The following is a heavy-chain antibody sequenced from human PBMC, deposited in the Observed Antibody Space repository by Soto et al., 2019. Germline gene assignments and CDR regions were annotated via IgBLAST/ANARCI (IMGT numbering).Heavy chain of an antibody. D-gene: IGHD5-18*01. V-gene: IGHV5-51*01. CDR3: ARQSYGGKYYYGMDV. Sequence: PGESLKISCKGSGYRFTSYWIGWARQMPGKGLEWMGIIYPGDSDTRYSPSFQGQVTISADKSISTAYVQWSSLKASDTAMYYCARQSYGGKYYYGMDVWGQGTRVTVSS. CDR1: GYRFTSYW. J-gene: IGHJ6*02. CDR2: IYPGDSDT.